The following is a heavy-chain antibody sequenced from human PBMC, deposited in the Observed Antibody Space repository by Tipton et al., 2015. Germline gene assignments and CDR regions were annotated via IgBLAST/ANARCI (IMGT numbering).Heavy chain of an antibody. CDR2: IYYTGNT. J-gene: IGHJ6*02. Sequence: LRLSCTVSGGSISSYYWSWIRQHPGKGLEWIGYIYYTGNTYYNPSLKSRVSISVDKSKNQFSLKLSSVTAADTAVYYCARSFCSGGSCYYYYALDVWGQGTTVTVSS. V-gene: IGHV4-31*02. CDR1: GGSISSYY. CDR3: ARSFCSGGSCYYYYALDV. D-gene: IGHD2-15*01.